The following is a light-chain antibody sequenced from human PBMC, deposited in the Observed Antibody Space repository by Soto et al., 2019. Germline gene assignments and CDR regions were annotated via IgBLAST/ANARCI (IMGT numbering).Light chain of an antibody. CDR3: QQYNNWPRIT. J-gene: IGKJ5*01. CDR2: GAS. CDR1: QSVSSN. Sequence: IGMTQSPATLSVSPGERATLSCRASQSVSSNLAWYQQKPGQAPRLLIYGASTRATGIPARFSGSGSGTEFTLTISSLQSEDFAVYYCQQYNNWPRITFGQGTRPEIK. V-gene: IGKV3-15*01.